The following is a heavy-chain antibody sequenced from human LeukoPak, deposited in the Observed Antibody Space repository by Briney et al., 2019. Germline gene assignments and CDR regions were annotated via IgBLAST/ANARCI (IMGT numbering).Heavy chain of an antibody. CDR3: ARETYYYGSGSYYKVDYYYGMDV. CDR1: GHTFTSYY. V-gene: IGHV1-46*01. CDR2: INPSGGST. J-gene: IGHJ6*02. Sequence: ASVKVSCKASGHTFTSYYTHWVRQAPGQGLEWMGIINPSGGSTSYAQKFQGRVTMTRDTSTSTVYMELSSLRSEDTAVYYCARETYYYGSGSYYKVDYYYGMDVWGQGTTVTVSS. D-gene: IGHD3-10*01.